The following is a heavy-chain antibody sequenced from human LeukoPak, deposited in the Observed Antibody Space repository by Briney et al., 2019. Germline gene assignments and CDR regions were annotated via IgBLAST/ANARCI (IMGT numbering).Heavy chain of an antibody. V-gene: IGHV3-33*08. CDR2: IWYDGSNK. Sequence: GGSLRLSCAASGFTSSSYGMHWVRQAPGKGLEWVAVIWYDGSNKYYADSVKGRFTISRDNSKNTLYLQMNSLRAEDTAVYYCARGSSSWTHGAFDIWGQGTMVTVSS. CDR1: GFTSSSYG. CDR3: ARGSSSWTHGAFDI. D-gene: IGHD6-13*01. J-gene: IGHJ3*02.